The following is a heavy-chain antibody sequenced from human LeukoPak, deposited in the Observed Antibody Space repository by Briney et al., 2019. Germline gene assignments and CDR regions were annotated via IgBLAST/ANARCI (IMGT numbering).Heavy chain of an antibody. CDR1: GGFFSGYY. CDR3: ARGGGYNWFDP. CDR2: INHSGST. J-gene: IGHJ5*02. V-gene: IGHV4-34*01. Sequence: PSETLSLTCAVYGGFFSGYYWSWIRQPPGKGLEWIGEINHSGSTNYNPSLKSRVTISVDTSKNQFSLRLSSVTAADTAVYYCARGGGYNWFDPWGQGTLVTVSS.